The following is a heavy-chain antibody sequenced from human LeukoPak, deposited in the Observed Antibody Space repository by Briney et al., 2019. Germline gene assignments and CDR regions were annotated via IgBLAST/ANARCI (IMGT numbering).Heavy chain of an antibody. V-gene: IGHV4-59*01. CDR1: GGSISSYY. J-gene: IGHJ4*02. CDR3: ARGISYWPSDY. CDR2: IYYSGST. D-gene: IGHD2-21*01. Sequence: PSETLSLTSTVSGGSISSYYWSWIRQPPGKGLEWIGYIYYSGSTNYNPSLKSRVTISVDTSKNQFSLKLSSVTAADTAVYYCARGISYWPSDYWGQGTLVTVSS.